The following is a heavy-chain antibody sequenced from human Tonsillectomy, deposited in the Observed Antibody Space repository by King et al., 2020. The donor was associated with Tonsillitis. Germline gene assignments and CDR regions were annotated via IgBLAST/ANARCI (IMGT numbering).Heavy chain of an antibody. CDR3: ARGNIVVVPAAMGVIDY. CDR2: ISYDGSNK. Sequence: VQLVESGGGVVQPGRSLRLSCAASGFTFSSYAMHWVRQAPGEGLEWVAVISYDGSNKYYADSVKGRFTISRDNSKNTLYLQMNSLRAEDTAVYYCARGNIVVVPAAMGVIDYWGQGTLVTVSS. CDR1: GFTFSSYA. V-gene: IGHV3-30-3*01. D-gene: IGHD2-2*01. J-gene: IGHJ4*02.